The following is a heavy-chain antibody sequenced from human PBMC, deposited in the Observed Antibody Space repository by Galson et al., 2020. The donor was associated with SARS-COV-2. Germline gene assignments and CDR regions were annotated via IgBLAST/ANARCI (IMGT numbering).Heavy chain of an antibody. CDR1: GYSFTAYY. Sequence: ASVKVSCKASGYSFTAYYIQWVRQAPGQGLEWMGLINPTTGGTKHAQRFQDRVTMTRDTSISTAYMELSGLRSDDTAVYYCAARGGTHYTFRSGYYGPMDVWGQGTTVTVSS. CDR3: AARGGTHYTFRSGYYGPMDV. J-gene: IGHJ6*02. V-gene: IGHV1-2*06. D-gene: IGHD3-3*01. CDR2: INPTTGGT.